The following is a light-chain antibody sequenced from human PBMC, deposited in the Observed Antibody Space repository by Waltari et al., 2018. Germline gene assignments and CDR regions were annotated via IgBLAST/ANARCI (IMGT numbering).Light chain of an antibody. Sequence: LVMTQSPSTLSVSPGESVTLSCRAGRSVNINVAWYQQKPGQAPRLLIHDASSEATCVPARFRAGGSGTDFTHTISSLQSEDSAVYYCQQYNYWPISFGQGTRLEIK. CDR1: RSVNIN. J-gene: IGKJ5*01. V-gene: IGKV3-15*01. CDR3: QQYNYWPIS. CDR2: DAS.